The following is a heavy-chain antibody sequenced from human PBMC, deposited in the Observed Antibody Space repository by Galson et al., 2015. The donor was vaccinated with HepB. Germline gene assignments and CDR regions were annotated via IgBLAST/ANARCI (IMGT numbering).Heavy chain of an antibody. J-gene: IGHJ6*02. CDR3: AGVKTSDCSGGRCFQRPYFDYYAVDV. CDR1: GFAFDSHA. CDR2: ITGKGDRT. D-gene: IGHD2-15*01. V-gene: IGHV3-23*01. Sequence: SLRLSCAASGFAFDSHAMSWVRQAPGRGLEWISGITGKGDRTFYADSVKGRFTVSRDNSKNTLYLQLDSLRAEDTAVYYCAGVKTSDCSGGRCFQRPYFDYYAVDVWSQGTTVTVSS.